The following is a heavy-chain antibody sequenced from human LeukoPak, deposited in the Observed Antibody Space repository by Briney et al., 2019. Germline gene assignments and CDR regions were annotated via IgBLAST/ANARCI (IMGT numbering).Heavy chain of an antibody. Sequence: ASVKVSCKVSGYTLTELSMHWVRQAPGKGLEWMGGFDPEDGETIYAQKFQGRVTMTEDTSTDTAYMELSSLRSEDTAVYYCATLQIYYDSSGYPLYYFDYWGQGTLVTVSS. V-gene: IGHV1-24*01. CDR2: FDPEDGET. CDR1: GYTLTELS. D-gene: IGHD3-22*01. CDR3: ATLQIYYDSSGYPLYYFDY. J-gene: IGHJ4*02.